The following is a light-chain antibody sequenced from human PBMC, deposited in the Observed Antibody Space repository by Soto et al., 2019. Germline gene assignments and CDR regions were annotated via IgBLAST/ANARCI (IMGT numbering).Light chain of an antibody. CDR2: GAS. J-gene: IGKJ4*01. CDR1: QSVTSNY. V-gene: IGKV3-20*01. Sequence: ETVLTQSPGTLSLSPGERATLSCRASQSVTSNYLAWYQQKPGQAPRLLIYGASSRATGIPDRFIGSGSGTDFTLTVSRLEPEDFAVYYCQQFGDSLTFGGGTKVDIK. CDR3: QQFGDSLT.